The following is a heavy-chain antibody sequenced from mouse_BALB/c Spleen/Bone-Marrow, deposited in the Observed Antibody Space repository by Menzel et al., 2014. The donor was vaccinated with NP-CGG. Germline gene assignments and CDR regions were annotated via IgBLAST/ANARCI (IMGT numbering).Heavy chain of an antibody. Sequence: VQRVESGPEVVRPGVSVKISCKGSGYTFTDYAMHWVKQSHAKSLEWIGVISTYNGNTNYHQKFKGKATMTVDKSPDTADMELDRLTSDDSAIYYCARRGLRFYVWYWVLGTTLTVSS. V-gene: IGHV1-67*01. D-gene: IGHD1-1*01. J-gene: IGHJ2*01. CDR3: ARRGLRFYVWY. CDR1: GYTFTDYA. CDR2: ISTYNGNT.